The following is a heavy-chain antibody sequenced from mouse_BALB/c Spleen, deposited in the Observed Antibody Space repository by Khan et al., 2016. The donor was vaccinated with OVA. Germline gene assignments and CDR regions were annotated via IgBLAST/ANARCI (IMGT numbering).Heavy chain of an antibody. Sequence: EVQLQESGPGLVKPSQSLSLTCTVTGYSITSGYAWNWIRQFPGNKLEWMGYISYSGGTSYNPSLKSRISITRDTSKNQFFPQLNSVTTEDTATYYCARGNYYGYYFDYWGQGTTPTVSS. V-gene: IGHV3-2*02. CDR1: GYSITSGYA. CDR2: ISYSGGT. D-gene: IGHD1-1*01. J-gene: IGHJ2*01. CDR3: ARGNYYGYYFDY.